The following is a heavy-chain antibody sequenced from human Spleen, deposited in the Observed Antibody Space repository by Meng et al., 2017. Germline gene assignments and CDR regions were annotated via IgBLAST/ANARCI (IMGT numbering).Heavy chain of an antibody. CDR2: IYYSGST. Sequence: QVQLQESGPVLVKPSGTLSLTCAVSGGSISSSNWWSWVRQPPGKGLEWIGYIYYSGSTHYNPSLKSRVTISADTSKNQFSLKLSSVTAADTAVYYCARRYGASAYNWFDPWGQGTLVTVAS. CDR3: ARRYGASAYNWFDP. D-gene: IGHD4-17*01. V-gene: IGHV4-4*02. J-gene: IGHJ5*02. CDR1: GGSISSSNW.